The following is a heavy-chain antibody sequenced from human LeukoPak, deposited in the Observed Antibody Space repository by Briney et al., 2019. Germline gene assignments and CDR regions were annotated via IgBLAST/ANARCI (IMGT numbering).Heavy chain of an antibody. CDR2: IFYSGST. D-gene: IGHD3-16*02. CDR3: ARGPVWGSYHFNWFDP. J-gene: IGHJ5*02. V-gene: IGHV4-39*07. Sequence: SETLSLTCTVSGGSISSSNYYWGWIRQPPGKGLEWIGNIFYSGSTYYNPSLKSRVTISVDTSKTQFSLKLNSVTAADTAVYYCARGPVWGSYHFNWFDPWGQGTLVAVSS. CDR1: GGSISSSNYY.